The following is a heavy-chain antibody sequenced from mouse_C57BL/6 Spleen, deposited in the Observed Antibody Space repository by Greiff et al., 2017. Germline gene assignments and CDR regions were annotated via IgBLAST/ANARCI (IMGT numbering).Heavy chain of an antibody. V-gene: IGHV1-15*01. CDR1: GYTFTDYE. CDR2: IDPETGGT. Sequence: VQLKQSGAELVRPGASVTLSCKASGYTFTDYEMHWVKQTPVHGLEWIGAIDPETGGTAYNQKFKGKAILTADKSSSTAYMELRSLTSEDSAVYYCTIRSSGTWFAYWGQGTLVTVSA. J-gene: IGHJ3*01. D-gene: IGHD4-1*01. CDR3: TIRSSGTWFAY.